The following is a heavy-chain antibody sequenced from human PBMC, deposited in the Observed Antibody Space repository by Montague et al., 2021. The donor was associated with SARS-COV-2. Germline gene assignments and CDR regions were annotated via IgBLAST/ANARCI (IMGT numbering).Heavy chain of an antibody. D-gene: IGHD3-3*01. J-gene: IGHJ6*03. CDR2: IYYSGST. V-gene: IGHV4-59*01. CDR1: GGSISSYY. CDR3: AGTYYDFWSGFIHYYYMDV. Sequence: SETLSLTCTVSGGSISSYYWSWIRQPPGKGLEWIGYIYYSGSTIYNPSLKSRVTISVDTSKNQFSLKLSSVTAADTAVYYCAGTYYDFWSGFIHYYYMDVWGKGTTVTVSS.